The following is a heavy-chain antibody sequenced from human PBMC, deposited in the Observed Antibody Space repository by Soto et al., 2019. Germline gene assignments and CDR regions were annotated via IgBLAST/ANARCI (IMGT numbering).Heavy chain of an antibody. D-gene: IGHD3-9*01. J-gene: IGHJ3*02. CDR3: SRGPTYYDILTGYYNAFDI. CDR2: IYHSGST. Sequence: WETLSLTCAVSGGSISSGCYSWSWLRQPPGKGLEWIGYIYHSGSTNYNPSLKSRVTISVDTSKNQFSLKLSSVTAADTAVYYCSRGPTYYDILTGYYNAFDIWGQGTMVTVSS. CDR1: GGSISSGCYS. V-gene: IGHV4-61*01.